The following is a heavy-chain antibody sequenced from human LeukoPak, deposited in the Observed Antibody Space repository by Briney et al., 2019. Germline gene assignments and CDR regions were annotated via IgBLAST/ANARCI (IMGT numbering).Heavy chain of an antibody. V-gene: IGHV3-30-3*01. Sequence: PGGSLRLSCAASGFTFSSYAMHWVRQAPGKGLEWVAVISYDGSNKYYADSVKGRFTISRDNSNNTLFLEMNTLREEDTAVYFCAKDMGAADDAFDLWGQGTMVTVSS. D-gene: IGHD1-26*01. J-gene: IGHJ3*01. CDR3: AKDMGAADDAFDL. CDR1: GFTFSSYA. CDR2: ISYDGSNK.